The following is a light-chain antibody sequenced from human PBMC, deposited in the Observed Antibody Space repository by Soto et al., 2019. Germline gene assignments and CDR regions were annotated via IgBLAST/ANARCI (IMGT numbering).Light chain of an antibody. J-gene: IGLJ1*01. V-gene: IGLV2-14*01. CDR1: SRVVRRYNY. CDR3: SSFTTSRTFV. CDR2: DVS. Sequence: QSVLGQPASVSGAPGQSITISCTGTSRVVRRYNYVSWFQQHPGKAPNLLIYDVSNWPSWVSDRFSGSKSGNTASLTISGLQAEDEADYYCSSFTTSRTFVFGTGTKVTVL.